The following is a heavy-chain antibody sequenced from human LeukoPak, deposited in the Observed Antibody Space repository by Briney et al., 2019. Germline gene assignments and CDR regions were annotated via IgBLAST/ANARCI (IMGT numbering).Heavy chain of an antibody. CDR2: IYYSGST. Sequence: PSETLSLTCTVSGGSISSYYWSRIRQPPGKGLEWIGYIYYSGSTNYNPSLKSRVTISVDTSKNQFSLKLSSVTAADTAVYYCARGGIAAAGTFGYWGQGTLVTVSS. V-gene: IGHV4-59*13. D-gene: IGHD6-13*01. CDR1: GGSISSYY. CDR3: ARGGIAAAGTFGY. J-gene: IGHJ4*02.